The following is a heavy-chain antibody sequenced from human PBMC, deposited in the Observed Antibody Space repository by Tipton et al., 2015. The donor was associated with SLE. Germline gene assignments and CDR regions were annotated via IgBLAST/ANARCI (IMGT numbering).Heavy chain of an antibody. CDR2: IYYSGST. CDR3: ARDNFWNRGYYFGGGEDYYYYYMDV. CDR1: GGSISSGGYY. D-gene: IGHD3-3*01. V-gene: IGHV4-31*03. J-gene: IGHJ6*03. Sequence: LRLSCTVSGGSISSGGYYWSWIRQHPGKGLEWIGYIYYSGSTYYNPSFKSRVTISVDTSKNQFSLKLSSVTAADTAVYYCARDNFWNRGYYFGGGEDYYYYYMDVWGKGTTVTVSS.